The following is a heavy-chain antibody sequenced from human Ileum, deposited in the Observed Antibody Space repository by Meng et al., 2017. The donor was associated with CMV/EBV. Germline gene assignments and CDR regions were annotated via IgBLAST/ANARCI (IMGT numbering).Heavy chain of an antibody. CDR3: AKDLGLGGTYYHYGMDV. J-gene: IGHJ6*02. V-gene: IGHV3-30*02. Sequence: GESLKISCAASGFPFNSYWMSWVRQAPDKGLEWVAFMRFDGSNKYCADSVRGRFTISRDNSKNTLFVQMNSLRTEDTAVYYCAKDLGLGGTYYHYGMDVWGQGTTVTVSS. D-gene: IGHD1-26*01. CDR1: GFPFNSYW. CDR2: MRFDGSNK.